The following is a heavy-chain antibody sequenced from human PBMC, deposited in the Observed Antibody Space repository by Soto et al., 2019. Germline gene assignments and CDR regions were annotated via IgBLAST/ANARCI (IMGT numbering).Heavy chain of an antibody. D-gene: IGHD3-10*01. Sequence: QLVETGGGLIQPGTSLTLSCAASGFSVSRHYMTWVRQAPGKGLEWVSFVYSGGATFYADSVKGRFNLSRDDSQNTVYLQINNLRAEDTAVYYVARVPGRLWGRGALVTVAS. CDR2: VYSGGAT. V-gene: IGHV3-53*02. J-gene: IGHJ4*02. CDR3: ARVPGRL. CDR1: GFSVSRHY.